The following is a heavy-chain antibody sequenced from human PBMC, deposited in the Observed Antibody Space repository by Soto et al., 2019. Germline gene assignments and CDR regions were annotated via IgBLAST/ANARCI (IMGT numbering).Heavy chain of an antibody. Sequence: KPSETLSLTCAVSGYSISSGYYWGWIRQPPGKGLEWIGSIYHSGSTYYNPSLKSRVTISVDTSKNQFSLKLSSVTAADTAVYYCARAGRDVGDVLGDAFDIWGQGTMVTVSS. CDR1: GYSISSGYY. V-gene: IGHV4-38-2*01. CDR2: IYHSGST. D-gene: IGHD3-10*01. CDR3: ARAGRDVGDVLGDAFDI. J-gene: IGHJ3*02.